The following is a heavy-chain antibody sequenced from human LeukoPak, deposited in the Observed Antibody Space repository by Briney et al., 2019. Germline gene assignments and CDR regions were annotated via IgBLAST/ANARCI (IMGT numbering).Heavy chain of an antibody. CDR3: TKERGSY. CDR2: ISSSADTI. J-gene: IGHJ4*02. CDR1: GFTFSSND. Sequence: TGGTLSLTCAASGFTFSSNDWRWIRQAPGKGLESVSFISSSADTILYADSVKGRFTISRDNGKNALYLQMNSLRAEDTAVYYCTKERGSYWGQGTLVTVSS. V-gene: IGHV3-48*03.